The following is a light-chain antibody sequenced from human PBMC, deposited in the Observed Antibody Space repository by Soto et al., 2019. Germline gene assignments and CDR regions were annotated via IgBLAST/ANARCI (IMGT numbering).Light chain of an antibody. CDR1: SSDVGGYNY. V-gene: IGLV2-14*01. J-gene: IGLJ1*01. CDR2: DVS. Sequence: QLVLTQPASVSGSPGQSITISCTGTSSDVGGYNYVSWYQQHPGKAPKLMIYDVSNRPSGVSNRFSGSKSGNTASLTISGLQAEDEADYYCSSYTSSSTLCVFGTGTKLTVL. CDR3: SSYTSSSTLCV.